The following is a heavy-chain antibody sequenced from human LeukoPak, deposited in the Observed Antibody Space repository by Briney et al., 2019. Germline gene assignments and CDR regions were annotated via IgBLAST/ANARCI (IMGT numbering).Heavy chain of an antibody. CDR3: AKDYYDSSGHSAGFDY. Sequence: GGSLRLSCAASGFTFSSYEMNWVRQAPGKGLEWVSYISSGGNTIYYADSVKGRFTISRDNSKNTLYLQMNSLRAEDTAVYYCAKDYYDSSGHSAGFDYWGQGTLVTVSS. CDR2: ISSGGNTI. J-gene: IGHJ4*02. D-gene: IGHD3-22*01. CDR1: GFTFSSYE. V-gene: IGHV3-48*03.